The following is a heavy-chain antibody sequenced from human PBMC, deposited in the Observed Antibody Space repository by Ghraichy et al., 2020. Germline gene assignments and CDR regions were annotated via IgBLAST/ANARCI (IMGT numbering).Heavy chain of an antibody. D-gene: IGHD3-10*01. J-gene: IGHJ4*02. V-gene: IGHV4-39*01. CDR1: GGSISSSNYY. CDR3: TRRRGRGVYFDY. Sequence: SETLSLTCTVSGGSISSSNYYWGWIRQPPGKGLEWIGSIYYSGSTYYNPSLRSRVTISADTSQNQFSLRLTSVTAADTAVYYCTRRRGRGVYFDYWGQGFLVTVSS. CDR2: IYYSGST.